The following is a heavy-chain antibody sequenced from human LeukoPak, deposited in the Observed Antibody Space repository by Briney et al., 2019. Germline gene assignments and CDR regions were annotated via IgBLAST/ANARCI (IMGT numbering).Heavy chain of an antibody. CDR2: IYYTGST. D-gene: IGHD2-15*01. Sequence: PSETLSLTCTLSGGSISSYFWSWIRQPPGQGLEWIGYIYYTGSTNYNPSLKSRVTISVDTSKNQFSLRLRSVTAADTAVYYCAREVGRLSDAFDIWGQGTMVTVSS. CDR3: AREVGRLSDAFDI. CDR1: GGSISSYF. V-gene: IGHV4-59*01. J-gene: IGHJ3*02.